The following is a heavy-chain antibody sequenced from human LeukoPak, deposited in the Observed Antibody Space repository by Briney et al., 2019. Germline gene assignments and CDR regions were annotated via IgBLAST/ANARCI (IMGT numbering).Heavy chain of an antibody. V-gene: IGHV1-69*05. J-gene: IGHJ6*03. D-gene: IGHD3/OR15-3a*01. CDR2: IIPIFGTA. Sequence: SVKVSCKASGGTFSSYAISWVRQAPGQWLEWMGGIIPIFGTANYAQKFQGRVTITTDESTSTAYMELSSLRSEDTAVYYCATKADFSHYYYMDVWGKGTTVTVSS. CDR1: GGTFSSYA. CDR3: ATKADFSHYYYMDV.